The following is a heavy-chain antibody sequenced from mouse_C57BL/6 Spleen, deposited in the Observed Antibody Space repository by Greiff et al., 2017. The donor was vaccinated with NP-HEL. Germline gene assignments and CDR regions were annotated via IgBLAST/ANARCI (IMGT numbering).Heavy chain of an antibody. J-gene: IGHJ4*01. D-gene: IGHD2-2*01. Sequence: VQLQQSGPELVKPGASVKISCKASGYAFSSSWMNWVKQRPGKGLEWIGRIYPGDGDTNYNGKFKGKATLTADKSSSTAYMQLSSLTSEDSAVYCGARRGYDALMDYWGQGTSVTVSS. V-gene: IGHV1-82*01. CDR2: IYPGDGDT. CDR3: ARRGYDALMDY. CDR1: GYAFSSSW.